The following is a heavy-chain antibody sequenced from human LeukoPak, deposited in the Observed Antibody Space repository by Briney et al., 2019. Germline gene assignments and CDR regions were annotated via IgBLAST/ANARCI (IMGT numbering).Heavy chain of an antibody. J-gene: IGHJ4*02. Sequence: GASVKVSCKASGYPFTSYYMHWVRQAPGQGLEWMGIINPSGGSTSYAQKFQGRVTMTRDMSTSTVYMELSSLRSEDTAVYYCARDTLLTMVRGVIPFDYWGQGTLVTVSS. V-gene: IGHV1-46*01. D-gene: IGHD3-10*01. CDR1: GYPFTSYY. CDR2: INPSGGST. CDR3: ARDTLLTMVRGVIPFDY.